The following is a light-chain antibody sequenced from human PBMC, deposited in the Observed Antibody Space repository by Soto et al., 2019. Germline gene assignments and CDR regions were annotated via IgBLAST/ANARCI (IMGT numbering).Light chain of an antibody. V-gene: IGKV1-9*01. CDR1: QGISCY. Sequence: DIQLTQSQSFLSASVGDRVIITCRASQGISCYLAWYQQKPGKAPKLLIYAASTLQSGVPSRFSGSGSGTEFTLTISSLQPADFATYYGQQLNSYPFTFGPGTKVDSK. J-gene: IGKJ3*01. CDR3: QQLNSYPFT. CDR2: AAS.